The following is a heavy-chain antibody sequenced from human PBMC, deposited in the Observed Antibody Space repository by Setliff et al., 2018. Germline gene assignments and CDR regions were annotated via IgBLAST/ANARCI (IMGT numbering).Heavy chain of an antibody. Sequence: GGSLRLSCTASGFTFGDYAMSWVRQAPGKGLEWVGFIRSKAYGGTTEYAASVKGRFTISRDDSKSIAYLRMNSLKTEDTAVYYCTREASVDFWSGYPYYYYMDVWGKGTTVTAP. CDR2: IRSKAYGGTT. CDR3: TREASVDFWSGYPYYYYMDV. J-gene: IGHJ6*03. CDR1: GFTFGDYA. D-gene: IGHD3-3*01. V-gene: IGHV3-49*04.